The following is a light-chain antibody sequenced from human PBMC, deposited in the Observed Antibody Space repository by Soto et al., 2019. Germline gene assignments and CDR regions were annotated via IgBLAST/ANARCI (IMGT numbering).Light chain of an antibody. CDR2: AVS. CDR3: SSYTSSSTLVV. CDR1: SSDVGGYNY. Sequence: QSVLTQPASVSGSPGQSITISCTGTSSDVGGYNYVSWFQQHPGKAPKLMIYAVSNRPSGVSNRFSGSKSGNTASLTISGLQADDEADYYCSSYTSSSTLVVFGGGTKVTVL. J-gene: IGLJ2*01. V-gene: IGLV2-14*01.